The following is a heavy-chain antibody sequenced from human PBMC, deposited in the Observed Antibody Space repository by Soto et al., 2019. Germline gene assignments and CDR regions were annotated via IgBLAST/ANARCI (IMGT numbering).Heavy chain of an antibody. D-gene: IGHD1-26*01. V-gene: IGHV5-51*01. CDR2: IYPGDSDT. Sequence: GESLKISCQGSGYSFTSHWIGWVRQMPGKGLEWMGVIYPGDSDTRYSPSFQGQVTISADKSINTAYLQWSTLRASDTAIFYCARQSGSPWHYFDAWGQGTLVTSPQ. CDR3: ARQSGSPWHYFDA. CDR1: GYSFTSHW. J-gene: IGHJ4*02.